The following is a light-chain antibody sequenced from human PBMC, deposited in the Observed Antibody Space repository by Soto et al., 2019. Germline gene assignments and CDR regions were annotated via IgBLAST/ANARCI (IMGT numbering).Light chain of an antibody. CDR3: QQYNNWPLWT. Sequence: IVMTQSPATLSVSPGERAPLSCRASQSISTKLAWYQQKPGQAPRLLIYGASTRATGIPVRFSGSGSGTEFTLTITSLQFEDFAVYYCQQYNNWPLWTFGQGTKVDI. J-gene: IGKJ1*01. V-gene: IGKV3-15*01. CDR2: GAS. CDR1: QSISTK.